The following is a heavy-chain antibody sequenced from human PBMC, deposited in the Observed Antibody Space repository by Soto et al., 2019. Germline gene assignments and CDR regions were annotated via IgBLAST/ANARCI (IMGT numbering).Heavy chain of an antibody. V-gene: IGHV3-23*01. CDR2: IDGSGGIT. Sequence: QLLQSGGGLVQPGGSLTLSCAASGFTFGTTDMSWVRQAPGEGLEWVSTIDGSGGITYYADSVKGRFTISRDNSRNTVYLQMNSRRGDDTALYYCVKKSGWFNTWGQGALVTVSS. J-gene: IGHJ5*02. D-gene: IGHD3-10*01. CDR1: GFTFGTTD. CDR3: VKKSGWFNT.